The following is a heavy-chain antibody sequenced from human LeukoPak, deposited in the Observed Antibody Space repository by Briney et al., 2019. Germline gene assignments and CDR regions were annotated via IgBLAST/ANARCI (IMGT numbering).Heavy chain of an antibody. CDR1: GASISSYY. CDR3: ARGDYDYVWGSYRTKYYFDY. V-gene: IGHV4-59*12. Sequence: SETLSLTCTVSGASISSYYWSWIRQPPGKGLEWIGYKYYSGRTNYNPSLKSRVTISVDTSKNQFSLKLSSVTAADTAVYYCARGDYDYVWGSYRTKYYFDYWGQGTLVTVSS. D-gene: IGHD3-16*02. CDR2: KYYSGRT. J-gene: IGHJ4*02.